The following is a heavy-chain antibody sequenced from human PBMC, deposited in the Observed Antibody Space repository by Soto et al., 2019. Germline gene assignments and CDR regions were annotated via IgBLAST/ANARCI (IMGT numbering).Heavy chain of an antibody. CDR3: ARDFFDSSDYTTNWFDP. CDR2: MNQSGGS. Sequence: SETLSLTCAVYGGSFNNYYWTWIRQSPGKGLEWIGEMNQSGGSNYNPSLKSRVTISVDTSKNQFSLKLTSVTAADAALYYCARDFFDSSDYTTNWFDPWGQGTLVTVSS. J-gene: IGHJ5*02. D-gene: IGHD3-22*01. V-gene: IGHV4-34*01. CDR1: GGSFNNYY.